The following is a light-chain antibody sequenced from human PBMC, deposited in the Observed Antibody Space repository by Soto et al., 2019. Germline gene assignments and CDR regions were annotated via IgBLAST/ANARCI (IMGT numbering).Light chain of an antibody. CDR3: SSYAGSYTLV. CDR1: SNDVGGYNF. J-gene: IGLJ2*01. Sequence: QSALTQPRSVSGSPGQSVTISCTGTSNDVGGYNFVSWYQQHPGKVPKLFIYDVSRRPSGVPDRFSGSKSGITASLTISGLQAEDEADYYCSSYAGSYTLVFGGGTKLTVL. V-gene: IGLV2-11*01. CDR2: DVS.